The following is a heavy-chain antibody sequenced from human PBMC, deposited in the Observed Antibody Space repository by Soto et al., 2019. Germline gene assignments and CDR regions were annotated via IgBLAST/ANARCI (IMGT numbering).Heavy chain of an antibody. CDR2: IYYSGST. Sequence: SETLSLTCTVSGGSISSSSYYWGWIRQPPGKGLEWIGSIYYSGSTYYNPSLKSRVTISVDTSKNQFSLKLSSVTAADTAVYYCARHLTLDYYASSGYQAAFDIWGQGTMVTV. D-gene: IGHD3-22*01. V-gene: IGHV4-39*01. CDR3: ARHLTLDYYASSGYQAAFDI. CDR1: GGSISSSSYY. J-gene: IGHJ3*02.